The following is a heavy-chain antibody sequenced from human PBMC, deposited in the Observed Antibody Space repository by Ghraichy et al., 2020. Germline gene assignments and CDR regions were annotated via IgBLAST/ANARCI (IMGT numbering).Heavy chain of an antibody. Sequence: GGSLRLSCAASGFTFSGYGMHWVRQAPGKGLEWVAFIRYDGSNKYYADSVKGRFTISRDNSKNTLYLQMNSLRAEDTAVYYCAKPTVTRDFYFDYWGQGTLVTVSS. D-gene: IGHD4-17*01. CDR2: IRYDGSNK. J-gene: IGHJ4*02. CDR1: GFTFSGYG. CDR3: AKPTVTRDFYFDY. V-gene: IGHV3-30*02.